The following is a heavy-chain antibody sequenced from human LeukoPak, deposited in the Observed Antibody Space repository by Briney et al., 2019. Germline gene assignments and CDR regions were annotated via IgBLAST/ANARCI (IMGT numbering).Heavy chain of an antibody. D-gene: IGHD6-13*01. CDR1: GYTFTGYY. CDR2: INPNSGGP. V-gene: IGHV1-2*02. CDR3: ASHSSSRLSWI. J-gene: IGHJ3*02. Sequence: VASVKVSCKASGYTFTGYYIHWVRQAPGQGLEWMGWINPNSGGPNSAQRFQGRVTMSRDTSTSTAFMELSSLRSDDTAMYYCASHSSSRLSWIWGQGTMVTVSS.